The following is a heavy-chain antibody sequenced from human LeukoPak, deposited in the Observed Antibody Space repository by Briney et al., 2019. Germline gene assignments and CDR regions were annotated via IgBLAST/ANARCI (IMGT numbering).Heavy chain of an antibody. Sequence: PGGSLRLSCAASGFTFSSYAMSWVRQAPGKGLEWVSAISGSGGSTYYADSVKGRFTISRDNSKNTLYLQMNSLRVEDTAVYYCAKIFGVVIIKEGYYYMDVWGKGTTVTVSS. CDR3: AKIFGVVIIKEGYYYMDV. CDR2: ISGSGGST. J-gene: IGHJ6*03. V-gene: IGHV3-23*01. CDR1: GFTFSSYA. D-gene: IGHD3-3*01.